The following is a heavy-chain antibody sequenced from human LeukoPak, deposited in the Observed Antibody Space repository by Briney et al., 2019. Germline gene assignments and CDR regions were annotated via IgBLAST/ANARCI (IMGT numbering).Heavy chain of an antibody. Sequence: GGSLRLSCAASGFTFSSYAMSWVRQAPGKGLEWVSTISGSGGSTYYADSVKGRFTISRDNSKSTLYLQMNSLRAEDTAVYYCAKGTSMIVVVTDSFDYWGQGTLVTVSS. CDR1: GFTFSSYA. J-gene: IGHJ4*02. CDR2: ISGSGGST. V-gene: IGHV3-23*01. CDR3: AKGTSMIVVVTDSFDY. D-gene: IGHD3-22*01.